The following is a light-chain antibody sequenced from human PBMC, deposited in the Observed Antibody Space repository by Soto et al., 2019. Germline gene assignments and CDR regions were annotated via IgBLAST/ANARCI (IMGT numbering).Light chain of an antibody. CDR1: SGHSSYA. V-gene: IGLV4-69*01. J-gene: IGLJ2*01. CDR3: QTWGTGIVV. CDR2: VNSDGSH. Sequence: QLVLTQSPSASASLGASVKLTCTLSSGHSSYAIAWHQQQPEKGPRYSMKVNSDGSHSKGDGIPDRFSGSSSGTERYLAISSLQSEDEGDYYCQTWGTGIVVLGGGTKLTVL.